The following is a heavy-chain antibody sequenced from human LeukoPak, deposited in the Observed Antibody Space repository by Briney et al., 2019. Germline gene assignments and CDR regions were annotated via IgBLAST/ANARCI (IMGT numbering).Heavy chain of an antibody. CDR1: GYTFTSYG. J-gene: IGHJ3*02. CDR3: ARDGGYGYRTNGVCYSDI. CDR2: ISAYNGNT. D-gene: IGHD2-8*01. V-gene: IGHV1-18*01. Sequence: GASVKVSCKASGYTFTSYGISWVRQAPGQGLEWMGWISAYNGNTNYAQKLQGRVTMTTDTSTSTAYMELRSLRSDDTAVYYCARDGGYGYRTNGVCYSDIWGQGTMVTVSS.